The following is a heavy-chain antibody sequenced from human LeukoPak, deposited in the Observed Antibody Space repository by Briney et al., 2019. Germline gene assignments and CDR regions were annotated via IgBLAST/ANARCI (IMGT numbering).Heavy chain of an antibody. J-gene: IGHJ4*02. CDR1: GFTFSSYS. CDR2: ISSSSSYI. D-gene: IGHD2-2*02. Sequence: AGGSPRLSCAASGFTFSSYSMTWVRQAPGKGLEWVSSISSSSSYIYYADSVKGRFTISRDNAKNSLYLQMNSLRAEDTAVYYCAREWPVVPAAIGSFDYWAREPWSPSPQ. CDR3: AREWPVVPAAIGSFDY. V-gene: IGHV3-21*01.